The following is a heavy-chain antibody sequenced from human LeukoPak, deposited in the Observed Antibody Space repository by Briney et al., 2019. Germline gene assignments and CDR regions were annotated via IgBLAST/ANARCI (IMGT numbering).Heavy chain of an antibody. V-gene: IGHV4-59*01. Sequence: PSETLSLTCTVSGGSISSYYWSWIRQPPGKGLEWIGYIYYSGSTNYNPSLKSRVTISVDTSKNQFSLKLSSVTAADTAVYYCAGHITIFGVFDYWGQGTLVTVSS. CDR1: GGSISSYY. D-gene: IGHD3-3*01. CDR3: AGHITIFGVFDY. CDR2: IYYSGST. J-gene: IGHJ4*02.